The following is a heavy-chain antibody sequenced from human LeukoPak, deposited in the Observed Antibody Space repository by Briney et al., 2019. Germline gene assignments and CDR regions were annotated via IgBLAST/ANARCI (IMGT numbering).Heavy chain of an antibody. CDR2: INHSGST. V-gene: IGHV4-34*01. D-gene: IGHD2-2*01. Sequence: SETLSLTCAVYGGSFSGYYWSWIRQPPGKGLEWIGEINHSGSTNYNPSLKSRVTISVDTSKNQFSLKLSSVTAADTAVYYCARASVGCSSTSCYSTQFDYWGQGTLVTVSS. CDR1: GGSFSGYY. CDR3: ARASVGCSSTSCYSTQFDY. J-gene: IGHJ4*02.